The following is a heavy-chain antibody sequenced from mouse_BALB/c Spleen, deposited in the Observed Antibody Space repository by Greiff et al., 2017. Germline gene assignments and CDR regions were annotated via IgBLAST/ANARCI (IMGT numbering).Heavy chain of an antibody. Sequence: QVQLQQSGPELVKPGASVRISCKASGYTFTSYYIHWVKQRPGQGLEWIGWIYPGNVNTKYNEKFKGKATLTADKSSSTAYMQLSSLTSEDSAVYFCARGDYRYGFDYWGQGTTLTVSS. J-gene: IGHJ2*01. CDR1: GYTFTSYY. CDR2: IYPGNVNT. CDR3: ARGDYRYGFDY. V-gene: IGHV1S56*01. D-gene: IGHD2-14*01.